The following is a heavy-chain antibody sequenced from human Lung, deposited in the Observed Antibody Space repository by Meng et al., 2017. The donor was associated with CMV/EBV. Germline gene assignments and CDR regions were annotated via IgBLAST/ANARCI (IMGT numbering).Heavy chain of an antibody. CDR1: GFTFINYW. V-gene: IGHV3-7*01. Sequence: GEFLKTSCAASGFTFINYWMSWVRQAPGKGLEWVTNIKEDGSDKYYVDSVKGRFTISRDNAKNSLYLQMNSLRAEDTAVYYCAIDRAANSFDPWGQGTMVTGSS. CDR3: AIDRAANSFDP. J-gene: IGHJ5*02. D-gene: IGHD6-25*01. CDR2: IKEDGSDK.